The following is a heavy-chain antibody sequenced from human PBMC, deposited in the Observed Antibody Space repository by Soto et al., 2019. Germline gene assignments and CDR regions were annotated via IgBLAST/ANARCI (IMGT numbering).Heavy chain of an antibody. J-gene: IGHJ4*02. Sequence: PSETLSLTCTVSCGSVSSGIYYCSWIRQPPGKGLELIGYIYYSGSNNYNPSLKSRVTISVDTSKNQFSLKLSSVTAADTAVYYCARWARRAAGGYWGQGTLVTVSS. CDR1: CGSVSSGIYY. D-gene: IGHD6-13*01. CDR3: ARWARRAAGGY. CDR2: IYYSGSN. V-gene: IGHV4-61*01.